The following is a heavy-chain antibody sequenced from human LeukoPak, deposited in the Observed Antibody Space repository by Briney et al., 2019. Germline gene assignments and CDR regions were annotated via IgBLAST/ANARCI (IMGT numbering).Heavy chain of an antibody. J-gene: IGHJ4*02. CDR2: IYYSGST. CDR3: ARVSYGSGSYY. D-gene: IGHD3-10*01. Sequence: SETLSLTCTVSGGSISSYCWSWIRQPPGKGLEWIGYIYYSGSTNYNPSLKSRVTISVDTSKNQFSLKLSSVTAADTAVYYCARVSYGSGSYYWGQGTLVTVSS. CDR1: GGSISSYC. V-gene: IGHV4-59*01.